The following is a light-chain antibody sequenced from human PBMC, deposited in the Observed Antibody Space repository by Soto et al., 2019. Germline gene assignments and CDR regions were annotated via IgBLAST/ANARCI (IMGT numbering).Light chain of an antibody. CDR2: ATS. CDR3: QQYGSSPGT. J-gene: IGKJ1*01. CDR1: QNINSY. V-gene: IGKV3-11*01. Sequence: EIVLTQSPATLSLSPGERATLSCRASQNINSYLAWYQQKPGQAPRLLIYATSNRATGIPARFSGSGSGTDFTLSISSLEPEDFAVYYCQQYGSSPGTFGQGTKVDIK.